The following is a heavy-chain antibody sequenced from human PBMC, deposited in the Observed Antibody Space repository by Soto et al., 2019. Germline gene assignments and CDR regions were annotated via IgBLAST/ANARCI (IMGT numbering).Heavy chain of an antibody. V-gene: IGHV3-23*01. CDR1: GFTFSTYA. CDR3: AREDPSRSTYITMVRGVMDY. CDR2: ISPSGGNK. D-gene: IGHD3-10*01. J-gene: IGHJ4*02. Sequence: HPGGSLRLSCAASGFTFSTYAMSWVRQAPGKGLEWVSAISPSGGNKYYADSVKGRFTISRDNSKNTLYLQMNSLRAEDTAVYYCAREDPSRSTYITMVRGVMDYWGQGTLVTVSS.